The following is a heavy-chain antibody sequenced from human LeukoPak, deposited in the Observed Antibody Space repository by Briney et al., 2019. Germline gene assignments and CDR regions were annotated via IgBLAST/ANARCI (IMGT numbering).Heavy chain of an antibody. CDR2: IIPIVGTA. CDR1: GGTFSSYA. CDR3: ARGRYCSSTSCYGNWFDP. V-gene: IGHV1-69*13. D-gene: IGHD2-2*01. Sequence: ASVKFSCKASGGTFSSYAISWVRQAPGQGLEWMGGIIPIVGTANYAQKFQGRVTITADESTSTAYMELSSLRSEDTAVYYCARGRYCSSTSCYGNWFDPWGQGTLVTVSS. J-gene: IGHJ5*02.